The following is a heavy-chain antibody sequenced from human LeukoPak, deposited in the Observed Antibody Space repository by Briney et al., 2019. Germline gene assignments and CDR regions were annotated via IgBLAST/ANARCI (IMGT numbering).Heavy chain of an antibody. CDR1: GGSIRGYY. CDR2: MYYSGSF. V-gene: IGHV4-59*13. J-gene: IGHJ3*02. CDR3: ARAPFTGDAFDI. Sequence: SETLSLTCTVSGGSIRGYYWSWIRQPPGKGLEWIGYMYYSGSFNYNPSPKSRVTISGDTSKNHLSLNLIYVIAADTAVYYCARAPFTGDAFDIWGQGTMVTVSS. D-gene: IGHD2/OR15-2a*01.